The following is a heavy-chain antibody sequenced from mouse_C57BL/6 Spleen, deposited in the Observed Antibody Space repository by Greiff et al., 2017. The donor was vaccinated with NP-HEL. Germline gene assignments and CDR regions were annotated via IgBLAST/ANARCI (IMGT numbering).Heavy chain of an antibody. CDR3: ARGRFTTVVDWYFDV. CDR1: GFSLTSYG. D-gene: IGHD1-1*01. Sequence: VKLMESGPGLVAPSQSLSITCTVSGFSLTSYGVHWVRQPPGKGLEWLVVIWSDGSTTYNSALKSRLSISKDNSKSQVFLKMNSLQTDDTAMYYCARGRFTTVVDWYFDVWGTGTTVTVSS. V-gene: IGHV2-6*03. J-gene: IGHJ1*03. CDR2: IWSDGST.